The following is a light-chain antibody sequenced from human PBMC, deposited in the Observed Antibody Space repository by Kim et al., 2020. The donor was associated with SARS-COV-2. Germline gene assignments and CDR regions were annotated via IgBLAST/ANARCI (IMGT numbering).Light chain of an antibody. CDR3: KSRDSGVEQWV. V-gene: IGLV3-19*01. J-gene: IGLJ3*02. CDR2: REN. CDR1: SLRSNF. Sequence: ALGQTVRITCQGDSLRSNFASWYQQKPGQAPVLVSYRENNRPSGISDRFSGASSRNTASLTITGAQAEDEADYYCKSRDSGVEQWVFGGGTQLTVL.